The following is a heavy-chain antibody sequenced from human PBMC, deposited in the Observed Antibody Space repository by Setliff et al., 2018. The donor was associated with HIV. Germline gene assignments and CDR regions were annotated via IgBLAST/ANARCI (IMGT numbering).Heavy chain of an antibody. Sequence: GGSLRLSCAASGFTFSNYAMAWVRQAPGKGLEWVSVISGNGGKTYFADSVKGRFTISRDNSKNTVYLQMNSLRAEDTALYYCTKANYDVLTGYYDYWGQGTLVTVSS. CDR2: ISGNGGKT. D-gene: IGHD3-9*01. CDR3: TKANYDVLTGYYDY. J-gene: IGHJ4*02. V-gene: IGHV3-23*01. CDR1: GFTFSNYA.